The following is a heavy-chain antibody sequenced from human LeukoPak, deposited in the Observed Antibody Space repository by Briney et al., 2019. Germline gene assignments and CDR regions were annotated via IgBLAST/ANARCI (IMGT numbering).Heavy chain of an antibody. CDR2: ISGSGGST. CDR3: AKGGVATTHFDYYYYGMDV. J-gene: IGHJ6*02. V-gene: IGHV3-23*01. CDR1: GFTFSSNS. D-gene: IGHD5-12*01. Sequence: PGGSLRLSCAASGFTFSSNSMNWVRQAPGKGLEWVSAISGSGGSTYYADSVKGRFTISRDNSKNTLYLQMNSLRAEDTAVYYCAKGGVATTHFDYYYYGMDVWGQGTTVTVSS.